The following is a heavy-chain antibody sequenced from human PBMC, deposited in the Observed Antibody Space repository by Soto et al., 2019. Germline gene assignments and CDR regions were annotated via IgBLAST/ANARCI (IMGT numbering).Heavy chain of an antibody. CDR3: ARHGAVASDIEVTGSDAFNV. V-gene: IGHV5-10-1*01. J-gene: IGHJ3*01. CDR1: GYSFTKFW. Sequence: GESLKISCQGSGYSFTKFWISWVRQMPGKGLEWMGKIDPNDSYTDYSQSFQGHVTLSGDKSISSVYLQWSSLKATDTGTYYCARHGAVASDIEVTGSDAFNVWGQGTVVTVSS. D-gene: IGHD6-19*01. CDR2: IDPNDSYT.